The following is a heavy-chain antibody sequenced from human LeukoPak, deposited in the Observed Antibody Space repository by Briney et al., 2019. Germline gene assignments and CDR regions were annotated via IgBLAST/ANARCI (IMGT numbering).Heavy chain of an antibody. V-gene: IGHV3-21*04. D-gene: IGHD5-24*01. Sequence: GGSLRLSCAASGFTFSSYSMNWVRQAPGKGLEWVSSISSSSSYIYYADSVKGRFTISRDNSKNTLYMQMNSLGAEDTAVYYCAKGRGYNYWDGFDIWGQGTVVTVSS. CDR3: AKGRGYNYWDGFDI. J-gene: IGHJ3*02. CDR1: GFTFSSYS. CDR2: ISSSSSYI.